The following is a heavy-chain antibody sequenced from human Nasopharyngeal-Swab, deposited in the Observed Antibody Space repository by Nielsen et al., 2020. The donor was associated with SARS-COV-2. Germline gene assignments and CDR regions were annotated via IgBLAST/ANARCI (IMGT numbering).Heavy chain of an antibody. Sequence: GGSLRLSCAASGFTFSSYAMHWVRQAPGKGLEWVAVISYDGSNKYYADSVKGRFTISRDNSKNTLYLQMNSLRAEDTAVHYCARSKRDSSGYWYFDLWGRGTLVTVSS. CDR2: ISYDGSNK. CDR3: ARSKRDSSGYWYFDL. V-gene: IGHV3-30-3*01. J-gene: IGHJ2*01. CDR1: GFTFSSYA. D-gene: IGHD3-22*01.